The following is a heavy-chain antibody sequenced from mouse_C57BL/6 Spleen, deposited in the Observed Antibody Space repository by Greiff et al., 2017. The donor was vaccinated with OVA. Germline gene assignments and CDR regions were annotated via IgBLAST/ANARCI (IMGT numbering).Heavy chain of an antibody. D-gene: IGHD2-4*01. CDR1: GYTFTSYW. J-gene: IGHJ2*01. Sequence: QVQLQQPGAELVKPGASVKVSCKASGYTFTSYWMHWVKQRPGQGLEWIGRIHPSDSDTNYNQKFKGKATLTVDKSSSTAYMQLSSLTSEDAAVYYCARGEDYVLYFDYWGQGTTLTVSS. CDR2: IHPSDSDT. CDR3: ARGEDYVLYFDY. V-gene: IGHV1-74*01.